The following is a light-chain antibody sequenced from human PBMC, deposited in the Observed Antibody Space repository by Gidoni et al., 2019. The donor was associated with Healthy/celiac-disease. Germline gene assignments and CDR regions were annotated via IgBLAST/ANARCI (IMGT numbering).Light chain of an antibody. J-gene: IGLJ2*01. Sequence: QSVLTPPPAVAGAPGQRVTISGTGSSSNIGAGYDGHWYQQLPGTAPNLRLYGNSNRSPAAPDRFSGSKSGTSASLAITGLQAEDEADYYCQSYASSLSGSVFGRGTTLPVL. CDR3: QSYASSLSGSV. CDR2: GNS. CDR1: SSNIGAGYD. V-gene: IGLV1-40*01.